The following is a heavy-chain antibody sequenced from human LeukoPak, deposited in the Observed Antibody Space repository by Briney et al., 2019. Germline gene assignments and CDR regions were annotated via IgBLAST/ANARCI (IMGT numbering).Heavy chain of an antibody. CDR2: INHSGST. D-gene: IGHD2-15*01. V-gene: IGHV4-34*01. CDR3: ARGGLGYCSGGSCSHEYFQH. Sequence: PSETPSLTCAVYGGSFSGYYWSWIRQPPGKGLEWIGEINHSGSTNYNPSLKSRVTISLDTSKNQFSLKLSSVTAADTAVYYCARGGLGYCSGGSCSHEYFQHWGQGTLVTVSS. J-gene: IGHJ1*01. CDR1: GGSFSGYY.